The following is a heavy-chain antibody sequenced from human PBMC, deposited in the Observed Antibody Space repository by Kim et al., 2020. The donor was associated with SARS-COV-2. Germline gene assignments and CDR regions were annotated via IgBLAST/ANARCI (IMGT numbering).Heavy chain of an antibody. J-gene: IGHJ6*02. CDR2: ISWDGGST. CDR3: AKDMLRGARQAAIVPRPNSYLNCGMDG. CDR1: GFTFDDYT. Sequence: GGSLRLSCAASGFTFDDYTMHWVRQAPGKGLEWVALISWDGGSTYYTDSVKGRFTISSDNNKNSLYLQMNSLRTEDTALYYWAKDMLRGARQAAIVPRPNSYLNCGMDGWGQGTPVTVSS. D-gene: IGHD5-18*01. V-gene: IGHV3-43*01.